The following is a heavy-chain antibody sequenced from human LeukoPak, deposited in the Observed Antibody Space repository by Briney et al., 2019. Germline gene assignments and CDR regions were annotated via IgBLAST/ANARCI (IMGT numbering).Heavy chain of an antibody. CDR3: AQIPESGYYSPLFDY. D-gene: IGHD3-22*01. J-gene: IGHJ4*02. Sequence: ASVKVSCKVSGYTLTELSMHWVRQAPGKGLEWMGGFDPEDGETIYAQKFQGRVTITADESTSTAYMELSSLRSEDTAVYYCAQIPESGYYSPLFDYWGQGTLVTVSS. CDR1: GYTLTELS. V-gene: IGHV1-24*01. CDR2: FDPEDGET.